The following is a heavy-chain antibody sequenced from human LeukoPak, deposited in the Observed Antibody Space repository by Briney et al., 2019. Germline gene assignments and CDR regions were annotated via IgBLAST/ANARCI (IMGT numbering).Heavy chain of an antibody. CDR2: INAYNGNT. J-gene: IGHJ4*02. CDR3: ARGEKPYDY. D-gene: IGHD1-26*01. CDR1: GYTFTYYV. Sequence: ASVKVSCKTSGYTFTYYVISWVRQAPGQGLEWMGWINAYNGNTNDAQKFQGRVTMTTDTSTSTAYMELRSLRSDDTAVYYCARGEKPYDYWGQGTLVSVSS. V-gene: IGHV1-18*01.